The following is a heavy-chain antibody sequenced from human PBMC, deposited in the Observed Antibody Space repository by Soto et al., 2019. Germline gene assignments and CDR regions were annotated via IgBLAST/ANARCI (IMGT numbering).Heavy chain of an antibody. CDR1: GITFSSYA. D-gene: IGHD5-18*01. V-gene: IGHV3-23*01. CDR2: ISGSGFST. Sequence: GGSLRLSCGASGITFSSYAMSWGRRSPGKGLEWVSAISGSGFSTYYADSVKGRFTISRDNSKNTLYLQMNSLRAEDTAVYYCEKDLGYSYGPYYFDYWGQGTLVSVSS. CDR3: EKDLGYSYGPYYFDY. J-gene: IGHJ4*02.